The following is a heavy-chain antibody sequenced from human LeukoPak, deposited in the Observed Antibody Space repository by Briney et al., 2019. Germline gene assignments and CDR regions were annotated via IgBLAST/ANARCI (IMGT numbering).Heavy chain of an antibody. J-gene: IGHJ4*02. D-gene: IGHD1-1*01. CDR1: GFTFSRFW. V-gene: IGHV3-7*01. CDR3: ATDSDDDGDY. CDR2: IKQDGSEK. Sequence: PGGSLRLSCAASGFTFSRFWMSWVRQAPGKGLEWVANIKQDGSEKYYVDSVKGRFTISRDNAKNSLYLQINSLRVEDTAVYYCATDSDDDGDYWGQGTLVTVSS.